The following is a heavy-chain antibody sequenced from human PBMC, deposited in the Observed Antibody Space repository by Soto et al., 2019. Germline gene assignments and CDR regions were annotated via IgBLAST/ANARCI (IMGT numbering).Heavy chain of an antibody. CDR1: GYTFTSYG. CDR2: ISAYNGNT. D-gene: IGHD3-22*01. J-gene: IGHJ4*02. V-gene: IGHV1-18*01. CDR3: ARARWYYDSSGYYYPYYFDY. Sequence: ASVKVSCKASGYTFTSYGISWVRQAPGQGLEWMGWISAYNGNTTYAQKLQGRVTMTTDTSTSTAYMELRSLRSDDTAVYYCARARWYYDSSGYYYPYYFDYWGQGTLVTVSS.